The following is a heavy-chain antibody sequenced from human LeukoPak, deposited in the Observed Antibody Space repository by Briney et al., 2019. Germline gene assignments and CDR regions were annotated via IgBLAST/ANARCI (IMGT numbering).Heavy chain of an antibody. CDR3: AKSPQWLVRGEFDY. Sequence: GGSLRLSCAASGFTFDDYAMHWVRQAPGKGLEWGSGISWNSGSIGYADSVKGRFTISRDNAKNSLYLQMNSLRAEDTALYYCAKSPQWLVRGEFDYWGQGTLVTVSS. V-gene: IGHV3-9*01. CDR2: ISWNSGSI. J-gene: IGHJ4*02. CDR1: GFTFDDYA. D-gene: IGHD6-19*01.